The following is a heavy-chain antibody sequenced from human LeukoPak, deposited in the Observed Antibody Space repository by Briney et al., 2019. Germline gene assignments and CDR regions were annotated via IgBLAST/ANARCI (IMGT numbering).Heavy chain of an antibody. Sequence: GASVKVSCKASGYTFTGYYMHWVRQAPGQGLEWMGWINPNRGGTNYAQKFQGRITMTRDTSISTAYMALSRLSSDDTAVYSCARAGTYCSSTSCYGAFDIWGQGTMVTVSS. CDR2: INPNRGGT. CDR1: GYTFTGYY. J-gene: IGHJ3*02. V-gene: IGHV1-2*02. D-gene: IGHD2-2*01. CDR3: ARAGTYCSSTSCYGAFDI.